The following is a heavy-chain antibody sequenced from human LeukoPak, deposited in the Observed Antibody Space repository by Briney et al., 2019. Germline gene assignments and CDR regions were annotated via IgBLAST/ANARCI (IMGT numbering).Heavy chain of an antibody. CDR3: ARAVTYYDSNGYYSD. J-gene: IGHJ4*02. Sequence: PSETLSLTCTVSGGSITSYHWSWIRQPPGKGLEWIGYISYSGSTNYNPSLKSRVTLSIDTSKNQFSLQLNSVTPEDTAVYYCARAVTYYDSNGYYSDWGQGTLVTVSS. CDR1: GGSITSYH. CDR2: ISYSGST. D-gene: IGHD3-22*01. V-gene: IGHV4-59*12.